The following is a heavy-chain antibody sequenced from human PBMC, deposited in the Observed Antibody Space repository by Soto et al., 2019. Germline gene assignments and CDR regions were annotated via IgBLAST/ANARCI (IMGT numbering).Heavy chain of an antibody. J-gene: IGHJ4*02. CDR3: ARDAAVGLFDY. V-gene: IGHV1-18*01. D-gene: IGHD1-26*01. CDR2: ISAYNGNT. CDR1: GYTFTSYG. Sequence: QVQLVQSGAEVKKPGASVKVSCKASGYTFTSYGISWVRQAPGQGLEWMGWISAYNGNTNYAQKLQGRVTMTTDTPRSTAYMELRSLRSAATAVYSCARDAAVGLFDYWGQGTLSPSPQ.